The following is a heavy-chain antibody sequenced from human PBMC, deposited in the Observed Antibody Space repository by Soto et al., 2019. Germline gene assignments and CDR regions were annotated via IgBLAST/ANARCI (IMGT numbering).Heavy chain of an antibody. J-gene: IGHJ3*01. CDR1: GFTFSRYG. V-gene: IGHV3-33*01. Sequence: PVGSLRLSCAASGFTFSRYGFHWVRQAPGKGLEWVAVIMSDGNRKFHADSVEGRFTISRDNSKGTLYLQMNSLRAEDTAVYYCARDDAFENENGFDVWGQGTMVTVSS. CDR3: ARDDAFENENGFDV. CDR2: IMSDGNRK. D-gene: IGHD1-1*01.